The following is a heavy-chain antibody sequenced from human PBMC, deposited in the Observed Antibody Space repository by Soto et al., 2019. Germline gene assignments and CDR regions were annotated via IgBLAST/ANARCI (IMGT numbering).Heavy chain of an antibody. D-gene: IGHD4-4*01. CDR1: GGSISSGGYS. Sequence: PSETLSLTCAVSGGSISSGGYSWSWIRQPPGKGLEWIGYIYHSGSTYYNPSPKIRVTISVDRSKNQFSLKLSSVTAADTAVYYCARGMTTVTTIDYRGQGTLVTVSS. J-gene: IGHJ4*02. CDR2: IYHSGST. CDR3: ARGMTTVTTIDY. V-gene: IGHV4-30-2*01.